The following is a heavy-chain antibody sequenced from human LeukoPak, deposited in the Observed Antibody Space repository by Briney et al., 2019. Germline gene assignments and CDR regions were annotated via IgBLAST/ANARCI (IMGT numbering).Heavy chain of an antibody. CDR2: ISSSGSNI. CDR1: EFTFTDYY. J-gene: IGHJ5*02. CDR3: ARGAYCRTISCYGVLNWFDP. D-gene: IGHD2-2*01. V-gene: IGHV3-11*04. Sequence: GGSLRLSCVASEFTFTDYYMTWIRQAPGKGLEWVSSISSSGSNIYYADSVKGRFTISRDNAKNSLSLQMNSLRAEDTAVYYCARGAYCRTISCYGVLNWFDPWGQGTLVTVSS.